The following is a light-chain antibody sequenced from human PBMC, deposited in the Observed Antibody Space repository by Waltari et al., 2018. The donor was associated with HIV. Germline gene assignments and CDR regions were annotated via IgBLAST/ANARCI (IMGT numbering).Light chain of an antibody. CDR2: SNN. CDR3: ATWDDALSGPV. CDR1: RSHIGSNT. Sequence: QSVLTQPPSASGTPGQRVTISCSGNRSHIGSNTFNWYQQFSGAAPTLLIYSNNQRPSAVPDRFSGSKSGSAASLAISGLKSEDEADYHCATWDDALSGPVFGAGTKLTV. V-gene: IGLV1-44*01. J-gene: IGLJ3*02.